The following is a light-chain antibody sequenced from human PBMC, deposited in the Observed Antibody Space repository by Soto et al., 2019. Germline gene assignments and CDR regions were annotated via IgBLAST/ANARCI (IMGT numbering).Light chain of an antibody. CDR1: SSDVGGYNY. CDR2: DVS. J-gene: IGLJ2*01. Sequence: QSVLTQPASVSGSPGQSITISCTGTSSDVGGYNYVSWYQQHPGKAPKLMIYDVSNRPSGVSNRFSGYKSGNTASLTISGLQAEDEADYYCSSYTSSSTLVVVGGGTKLTVL. CDR3: SSYTSSSTLVV. V-gene: IGLV2-14*01.